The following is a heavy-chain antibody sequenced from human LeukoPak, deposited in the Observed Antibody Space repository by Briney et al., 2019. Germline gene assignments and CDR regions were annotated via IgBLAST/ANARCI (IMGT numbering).Heavy chain of an antibody. CDR2: IYSSGST. V-gene: IGHV4-61*02. Sequence: PSETLSLTCTVSSGSISSGNYYWSWIRQPAGKGLEWIGRIYSSGSTNYNPSLKSRVTISVDTSKNQFSLKLSSVTAADTAVYYCARGGYCGGDCYFYYWGQGTLVTVSS. J-gene: IGHJ4*02. D-gene: IGHD2-21*02. CDR1: SGSISSGNYY. CDR3: ARGGYCGGDCYFYY.